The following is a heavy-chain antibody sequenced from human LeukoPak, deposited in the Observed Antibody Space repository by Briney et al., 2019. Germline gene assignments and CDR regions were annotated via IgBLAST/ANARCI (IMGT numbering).Heavy chain of an antibody. V-gene: IGHV4-30-4*08. CDR1: GGSISSGDYY. CDR3: ARLPGIAVTSTAFDI. J-gene: IGHJ3*02. CDR2: IYYSGST. Sequence: SETLSLTCTVSGGSISSGDYYWSWIRQPPGKGLEWIGYIYYSGSTYYNPSLKSRVAISVDTSKNQFSLKLSSVTAADTAVYYCARLPGIAVTSTAFDIWGQGTMVTVSS. D-gene: IGHD6-19*01.